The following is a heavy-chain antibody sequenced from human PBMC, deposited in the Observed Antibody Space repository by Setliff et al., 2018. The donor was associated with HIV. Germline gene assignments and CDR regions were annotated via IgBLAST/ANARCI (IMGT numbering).Heavy chain of an antibody. J-gene: IGHJ3*02. CDR1: GFTFSTYA. Sequence: SLKISCAASGFTFSTYAMSWVRQAPGKGLEWVSAISGGSGRTYYVATVKGRFTISRDDSKNTLYLQMNSLRAEDTGIYYCAKDRNFPNDVFDTWGQGTMVTV. V-gene: IGHV3-23*01. CDR2: ISGGSGRT. CDR3: AKDRNFPNDVFDT.